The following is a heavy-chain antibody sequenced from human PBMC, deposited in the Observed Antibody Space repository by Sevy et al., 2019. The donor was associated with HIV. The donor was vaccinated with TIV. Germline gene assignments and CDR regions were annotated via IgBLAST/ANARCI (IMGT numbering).Heavy chain of an antibody. CDR2: IYPGDSDT. CDR3: ARHPRLRFLESDV. Sequence: GESLKSSCKGSGYSFTSYWIGWVRQMPGKGLEWMGIIYPGDSDTRYSPSFQGQVTISADKSISTAYLQWSSLKASDTAMYYCARHPRLRFLESDVWGQGTTVTVSS. V-gene: IGHV5-51*01. J-gene: IGHJ6*02. CDR1: GYSFTSYW. D-gene: IGHD3-3*01.